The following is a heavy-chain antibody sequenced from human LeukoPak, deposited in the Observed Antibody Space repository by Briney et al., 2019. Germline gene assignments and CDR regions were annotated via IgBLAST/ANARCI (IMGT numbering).Heavy chain of an antibody. Sequence: GGSLRLSCAASGFTFSSYWMSWVRQAPGKGLQWISYISSGRGSTIYYTESVKGRFTISRDNAKNLLYLQMTSLRAEDTAVYYCATHPLVTATPDTGPDSRKDYWGQGTLVTVSS. J-gene: IGHJ4*02. V-gene: IGHV3-48*04. CDR1: GFTFSSYW. CDR3: ATHPLVTATPDTGPDSRKDY. D-gene: IGHD2-21*02. CDR2: ISSGRGSTI.